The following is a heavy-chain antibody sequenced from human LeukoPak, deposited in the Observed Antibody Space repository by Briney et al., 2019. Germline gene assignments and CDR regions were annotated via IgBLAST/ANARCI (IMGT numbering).Heavy chain of an antibody. J-gene: IGHJ3*02. CDR1: GFTVSSNY. Sequence: AGGSLRLSCAASGFTVSSNYMSWVRQAPGKGLEWVSVIYSGGSTYYADSVKGRFTISRDNSKNTLYLQMNSLRAEDTAVYYCARAVVVVAAYAFDIWGQGTMVTVSS. D-gene: IGHD2-15*01. V-gene: IGHV3-53*01. CDR2: IYSGGST. CDR3: ARAVVVVAAYAFDI.